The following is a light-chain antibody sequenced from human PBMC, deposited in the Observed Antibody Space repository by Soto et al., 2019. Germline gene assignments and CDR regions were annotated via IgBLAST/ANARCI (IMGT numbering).Light chain of an antibody. CDR3: QHYVTWPLT. CDR1: QSVFSN. Sequence: EIVLTQSPGTVSLSPGERATLSYRASQSVFSNYLAWYQHKPGQAPRLLIYGASTRAAGVPARFSGSRSGAEFTLTISSLQSEDFAVYYCQHYVTWPLTFGGGTKVDNK. V-gene: IGKV3-15*01. J-gene: IGKJ4*01. CDR2: GAS.